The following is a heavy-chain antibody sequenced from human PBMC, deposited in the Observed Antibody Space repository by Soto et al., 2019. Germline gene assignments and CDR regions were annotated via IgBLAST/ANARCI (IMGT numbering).Heavy chain of an antibody. Sequence: GGSLRISCAASGFTFSSYGMHWVRQAPGKGLEWVAVISYDGSNKYYADSVKGRFTISRDNSKNTLYLQMNSLRAEDTAVYYCAKADYYDSSGYCTYWGQGTLVTVSS. CDR1: GFTFSSYG. CDR2: ISYDGSNK. CDR3: AKADYYDSSGYCTY. V-gene: IGHV3-30*18. J-gene: IGHJ4*02. D-gene: IGHD3-22*01.